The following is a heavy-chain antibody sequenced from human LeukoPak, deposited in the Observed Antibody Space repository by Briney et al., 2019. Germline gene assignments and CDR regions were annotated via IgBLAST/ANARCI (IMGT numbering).Heavy chain of an antibody. Sequence: SETLSLTCTVSGGSISSYCWSWIRQPAGKGLEWIGRIYTSGSTNYNPSLKSRVTMSVNTSKNQFSLKLSSVTAADTAVYYCARDILRGNWFDPWGQGTLVTVSS. V-gene: IGHV4-4*07. CDR1: GGSISSYC. CDR2: IYTSGST. J-gene: IGHJ5*02. CDR3: ARDILRGNWFDP.